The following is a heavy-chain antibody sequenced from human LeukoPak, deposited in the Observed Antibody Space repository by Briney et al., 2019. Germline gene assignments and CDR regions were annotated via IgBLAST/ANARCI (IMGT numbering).Heavy chain of an antibody. Sequence: PSETLSLTCTVSGDSIGSHYWSWIRQPPGKGLEWIGYIFYVGSTNYNPSLKSRVTISVDTSKKQFSLKLNSVTAADTAVYYCARAYYDSRGEAFDIWGQGTMVTVSS. D-gene: IGHD3-22*01. V-gene: IGHV4-59*11. CDR2: IFYVGST. J-gene: IGHJ3*02. CDR3: ARAYYDSRGEAFDI. CDR1: GDSIGSHY.